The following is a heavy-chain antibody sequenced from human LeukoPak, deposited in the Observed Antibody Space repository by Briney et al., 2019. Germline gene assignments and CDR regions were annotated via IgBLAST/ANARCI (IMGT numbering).Heavy chain of an antibody. CDR2: INGDATII. J-gene: IGHJ4*02. Sequence: PGGSLRLSCVASGFTFTRYWMHWVRQVPGKGLEWVSRINGDATIITYADSVKGRFTISRENAKNILYLQMNSLRAEDTAVYYCVRDLILVWTPGDDFDHWGQGTLVTVSS. CDR1: GFTFTRYW. V-gene: IGHV3-74*03. D-gene: IGHD3-16*01. CDR3: VRDLILVWTPGDDFDH.